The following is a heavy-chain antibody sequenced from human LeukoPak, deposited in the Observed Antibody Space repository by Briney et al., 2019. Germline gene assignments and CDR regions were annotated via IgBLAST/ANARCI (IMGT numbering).Heavy chain of an antibody. Sequence: ASVKVSCKASGGTFSSYAISWVRQAPGQGLEWMGGIIPIFGTANYAQKFHGRVTITADESTSTAYMELSSLRSEDTAVYYCARDPRIAVADYFDYWGQGTLVTVSS. CDR1: GGTFSSYA. J-gene: IGHJ4*02. CDR2: IIPIFGTA. V-gene: IGHV1-69*13. D-gene: IGHD6-19*01. CDR3: ARDPRIAVADYFDY.